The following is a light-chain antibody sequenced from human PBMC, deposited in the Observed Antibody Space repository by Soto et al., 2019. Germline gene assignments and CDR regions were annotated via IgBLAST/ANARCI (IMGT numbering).Light chain of an antibody. V-gene: IGLV4-69*01. CDR1: SGHGNYV. CDR2: VKSDGSH. CDR3: QTWDTGIVV. J-gene: IGLJ2*01. Sequence: QPVLTQSPSASASLGASVKLTCTLSSGHGNYVIAWHQQQPEKGPRYLMKVKSDGSHSKGDGIPDRFSGSSSGAERYLAISSLQSDDEADYFCQTWDTGIVVFGGGTQLTVL.